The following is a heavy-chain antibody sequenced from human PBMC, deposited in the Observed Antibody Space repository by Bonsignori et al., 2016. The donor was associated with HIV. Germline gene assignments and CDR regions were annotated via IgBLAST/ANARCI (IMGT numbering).Heavy chain of an antibody. D-gene: IGHD4-17*01. CDR3: ARGGTDYGDYVRGTFVDY. CDR2: INHSGST. J-gene: IGHJ4*02. Sequence: WIRQPPGKGLEWIGEINHSGSTNNNPSLKSRVTISVDTSKNQFSLKLSSVTAADTAVYYCARGGTDYGDYVRGTFVDYWGQGTLVTVSS. V-gene: IGHV4-34*01.